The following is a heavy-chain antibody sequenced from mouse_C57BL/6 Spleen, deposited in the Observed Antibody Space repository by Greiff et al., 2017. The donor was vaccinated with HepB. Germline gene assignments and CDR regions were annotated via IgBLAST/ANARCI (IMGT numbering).Heavy chain of an antibody. J-gene: IGHJ4*01. CDR2: IDPETGGT. D-gene: IGHD1-3*01. CDR3: TRKAHSYAMDY. V-gene: IGHV1-15*01. Sequence: VQLQQSGAELVRPGASVTLSCKASGYTFTDYEMHWVKQTPVHGLEWIGAIDPETGGTAYNQKFKGKAILTADKSSSTAYMELRSLTSEDSAVYYCTRKAHSYAMDYWGQGTSVTVSS. CDR1: GYTFTDYE.